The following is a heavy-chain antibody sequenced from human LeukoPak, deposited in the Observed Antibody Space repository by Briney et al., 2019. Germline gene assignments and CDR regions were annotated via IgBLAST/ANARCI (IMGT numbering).Heavy chain of an antibody. J-gene: IGHJ4*02. CDR2: IKEDGAEK. CDR3: ASGMTEFDY. V-gene: IGHV3-7*01. CDR1: GFRFSDYW. Sequence: GGSLRLSCAASGFRFSDYWMSWVRQALGKGLEWVANIKEDGAEKYYVESVKGRFTIFRDNAKHSLHLQMNSLRVEDTAVYYCASGMTEFDYWGQGTLVTVSS.